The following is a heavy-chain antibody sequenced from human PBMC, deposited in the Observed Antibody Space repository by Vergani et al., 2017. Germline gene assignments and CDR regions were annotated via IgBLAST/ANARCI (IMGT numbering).Heavy chain of an antibody. CDR2: ISYDGSNN. D-gene: IGHD5-18*01. CDR3: AKDMFQLWSRFPFDY. Sequence: QVQLVESGGGVVQPGRSLRLSCAASGFTFSSYGMHWVRQAPGKGLEWVAVISYDGSNNYYADSVQGRFTISRDNSKNTLYLQMNSLRAEETAVYYCAKDMFQLWSRFPFDYWGQGTLVTVSS. CDR1: GFTFSSYG. V-gene: IGHV3-30*18. J-gene: IGHJ4*02.